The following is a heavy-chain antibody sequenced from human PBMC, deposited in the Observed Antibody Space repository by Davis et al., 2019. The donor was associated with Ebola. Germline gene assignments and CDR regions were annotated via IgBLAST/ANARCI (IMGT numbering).Heavy chain of an antibody. Sequence: PGGSLRLSCAASGFTFSDYWMSWVRQAPGKGLEWVANMKQDGSDIYSVDSVKGRFTISRDNAKNSLFLQMNSLRDEDTAVYYCASMLWGGGFDIWGQGTMVTVSS. CDR2: MKQDGSDI. CDR3: ASMLWGGGFDI. D-gene: IGHD2-21*01. V-gene: IGHV3-7*03. CDR1: GFTFSDYW. J-gene: IGHJ3*02.